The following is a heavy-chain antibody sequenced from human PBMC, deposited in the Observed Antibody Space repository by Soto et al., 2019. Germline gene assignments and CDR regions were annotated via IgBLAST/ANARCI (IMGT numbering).Heavy chain of an antibody. D-gene: IGHD1-26*01. CDR3: VRGLVGATTAFDC. J-gene: IGHJ4*01. CDR1: GFTVSSSY. V-gene: IGHV3-53*01. CDR2: IYSPGST. Sequence: GGSLRLSCAASGFTVSSSYMSWVRQAPGKGLEWVSTIYSPGSTYYADSVKGRFTISRDNSKNTLYLQMNSLRAEDTAVYYCVRGLVGATTAFDCSVYGALVSVSS.